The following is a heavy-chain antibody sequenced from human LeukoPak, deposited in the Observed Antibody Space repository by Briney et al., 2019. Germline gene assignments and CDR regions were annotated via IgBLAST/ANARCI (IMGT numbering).Heavy chain of an antibody. V-gene: IGHV4-38-2*02. CDR2: IYHSGST. Sequence: PSETLSLTCTVSGYSISSGYYWGWIRQPPGKGLEWIGSIYHSGSTYYNPSLKSRVTISVDTSKNQFSLKLSSVTAADTAVYYCARVITRELSYFDYWGQGTLVTVSS. CDR3: ARVITRELSYFDY. J-gene: IGHJ4*02. CDR1: GYSISSGYY. D-gene: IGHD1-26*01.